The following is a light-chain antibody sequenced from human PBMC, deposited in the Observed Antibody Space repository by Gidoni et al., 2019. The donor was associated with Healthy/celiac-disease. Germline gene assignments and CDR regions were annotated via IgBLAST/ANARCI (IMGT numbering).Light chain of an antibody. CDR1: KLGDKY. CDR2: QDS. Sequence: SYELTQPPSVSVSPGQTASITCPGDKLGDKYACWYQQKPGQSPVLVIYQDSKRPSGIPERFSGSNSGNTATLTISGTQAMDEADYYCQAWDSSIVVFGGGTKLTV. V-gene: IGLV3-1*01. J-gene: IGLJ2*01. CDR3: QAWDSSIVV.